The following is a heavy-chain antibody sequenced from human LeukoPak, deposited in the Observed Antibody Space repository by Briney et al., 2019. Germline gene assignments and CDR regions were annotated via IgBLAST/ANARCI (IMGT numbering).Heavy chain of an antibody. V-gene: IGHV3-33*01. CDR1: GFTFSSYG. Sequence: GGSLRLSCAASGFTFSSYGMHWVRQAPGKGLEWVAVIWYDGSNKYYADSVKGRFTISRDNSKNTLYLQMNSLRAEDTAVYCCARDRGMVRGVRFYYYYGMDVWGKGTTVTVSS. CDR2: IWYDGSNK. D-gene: IGHD3-10*01. CDR3: ARDRGMVRGVRFYYYYGMDV. J-gene: IGHJ6*04.